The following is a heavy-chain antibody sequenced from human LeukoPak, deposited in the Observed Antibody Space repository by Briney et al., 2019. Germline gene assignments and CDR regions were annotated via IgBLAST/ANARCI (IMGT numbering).Heavy chain of an antibody. CDR3: ARPPAAGTDY. Sequence: ASVKVSCKASGYTFTDYFIRWVRQAPGRGLEWMGWINPNSGGTKYAQKFQGRVTLTRDTSISTAYLELSRLRSDDTAVYYCARPPAAGTDYWGQGALVTVSS. CDR1: GYTFTDYF. CDR2: INPNSGGT. D-gene: IGHD6-13*01. J-gene: IGHJ4*02. V-gene: IGHV1-2*02.